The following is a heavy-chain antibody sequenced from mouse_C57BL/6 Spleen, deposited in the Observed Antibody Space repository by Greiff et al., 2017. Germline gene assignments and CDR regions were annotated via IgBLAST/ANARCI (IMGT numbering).Heavy chain of an antibody. CDR2: ISSGSSTI. CDR3: ARQGGKYPGFAY. Sequence: EVKLVESGGGLVKPGGSLKLSCAASGFTFSDYGMHWVRQAPEKGLEWVAYISSGSSTIYYADTVKCRFTISRDNAKDTLLLQMTSLRSEDTAMFYCARQGGKYPGFAYWGQVTLVTVSA. CDR1: GFTFSDYG. J-gene: IGHJ3*01. V-gene: IGHV5-17*01. D-gene: IGHD2-1*01.